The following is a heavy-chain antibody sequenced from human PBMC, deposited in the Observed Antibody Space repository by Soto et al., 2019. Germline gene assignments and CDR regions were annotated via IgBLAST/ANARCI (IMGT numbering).Heavy chain of an antibody. V-gene: IGHV1-2*02. D-gene: IGHD6-19*01. CDR3: ARPLYSSSGY. J-gene: IGHJ4*02. CDR2: INPNSGGT. Sequence: ASVKVSCRASGYIFTGYYMHWVRQAPGQGLEWMGWINPNSGGTNYAQRFQGRVTMTRDTSISTAYMELSRLRSDDTAVYYCARPLYSSSGYWGQGTLVTVSS. CDR1: GYIFTGYY.